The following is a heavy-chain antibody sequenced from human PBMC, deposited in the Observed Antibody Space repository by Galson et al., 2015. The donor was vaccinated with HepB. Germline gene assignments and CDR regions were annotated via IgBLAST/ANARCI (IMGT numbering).Heavy chain of an antibody. CDR1: GFTFSSYW. V-gene: IGHV3-7*03. D-gene: IGHD6-19*01. Sequence: SLRLSCAASGFTFSSYWMSWVRQAPGKGLEWVANIKQDGSEKYYVDSVKGRFTISRDNAKNSLYLQMNSLRAEDTAVYYCARDGEQWLVGEWDYWGQGTLVTVSS. CDR3: ARDGEQWLVGEWDY. CDR2: IKQDGSEK. J-gene: IGHJ4*02.